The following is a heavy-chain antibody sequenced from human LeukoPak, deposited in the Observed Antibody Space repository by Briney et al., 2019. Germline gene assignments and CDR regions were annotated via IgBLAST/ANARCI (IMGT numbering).Heavy chain of an antibody. CDR2: IWYDGSNK. D-gene: IGHD1-26*01. CDR3: ARAPLSGNSYSGSYYPDY. V-gene: IGHV3-33*01. Sequence: GGSLRLSCAASGFTFSSYGMHWVRQAPGKGLEWVAVIWYDGSNKYYADSVKGRFTISRDNSKNTLYLQMHSLRAEDTAVYYCARAPLSGNSYSGSYYPDYWGQGTLVTVSS. J-gene: IGHJ4*02. CDR1: GFTFSSYG.